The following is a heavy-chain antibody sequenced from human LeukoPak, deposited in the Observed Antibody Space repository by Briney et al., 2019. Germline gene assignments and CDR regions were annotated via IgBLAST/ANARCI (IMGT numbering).Heavy chain of an antibody. CDR1: GYTFTTYY. V-gene: IGHV1-46*01. Sequence: ASVTVSFKASGYTFTTYYVHWVRQAPGQGLERMGIISPSGGSTSYPQRFQGRVTLTRDTSTSTVYMGLSSLRSEDTAVYYCAKGGPDWADAFDVWGQGTMVTVSS. CDR2: ISPSGGST. D-gene: IGHD3-9*01. CDR3: AKGGPDWADAFDV. J-gene: IGHJ3*01.